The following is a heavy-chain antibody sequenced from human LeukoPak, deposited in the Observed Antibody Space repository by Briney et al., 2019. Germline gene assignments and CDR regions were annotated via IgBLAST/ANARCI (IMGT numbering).Heavy chain of an antibody. Sequence: SETLSLTCTVSGGSISSYYWSWIRQPPGKGLEWIGRIYSSGSTNYNPSLKSRVTVSVDTSKNQFSLKLSSVTAADTAVYYCARNFGVGSVYFDYWGQGTLVTVSS. CDR2: IYSSGST. CDR1: GGSISSYY. V-gene: IGHV4-4*08. CDR3: ARNFGVGSVYFDY. D-gene: IGHD3-3*01. J-gene: IGHJ4*02.